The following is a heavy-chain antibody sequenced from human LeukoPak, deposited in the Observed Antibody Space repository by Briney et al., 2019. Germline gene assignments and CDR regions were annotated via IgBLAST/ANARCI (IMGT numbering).Heavy chain of an antibody. CDR1: GGSISNTSYF. J-gene: IGHJ4*02. CDR2: VYTSGST. Sequence: SETLSLTCTVSGGSISNTSYFWGWIRQPPGKGLEWIGRVYTSGSTNYNPSLKSRVTMSVDTSKNRFSLRLNSVTAADTAVYYCARDTSSSWGFNYWGQGTLVTVSS. CDR3: ARDTSSSWGFNY. V-gene: IGHV4-39*07. D-gene: IGHD6-13*01.